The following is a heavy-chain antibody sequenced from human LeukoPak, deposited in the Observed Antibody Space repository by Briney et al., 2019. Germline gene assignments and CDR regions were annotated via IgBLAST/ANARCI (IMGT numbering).Heavy chain of an antibody. CDR1: GFTFSSYS. CDR2: ISSTRSSI. D-gene: IGHD4-17*01. V-gene: IGHV3-48*01. J-gene: IGHJ4*02. Sequence: GGSLRLSCAASGFTFSSYSMNWVRQAPGKGLEWVSYISSTRSSIYYADSVKGRFTISRDNAKNSLYLQMNSLRAEDTAVYYCARVPPDDYGDYYYFDYWGQGTLVTVSS. CDR3: ARVPPDDYGDYYYFDY.